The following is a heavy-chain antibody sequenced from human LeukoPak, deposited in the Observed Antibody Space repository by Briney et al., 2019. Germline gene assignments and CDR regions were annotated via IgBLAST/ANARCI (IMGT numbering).Heavy chain of an antibody. CDR3: ATIVSDSSGWYHFDH. D-gene: IGHD6-19*01. J-gene: IGHJ4*02. Sequence: GGSLRLSCAASDSSFRSHDMSWVRQTLEKGLEWVSSIAGDGASFYADSVKGRFTISRDYSKNTLNLQMNSLRAEDTAVYYCATIVSDSSGWYHFDHWGQGALVTVSS. CDR1: DSSFRSHD. V-gene: IGHV3-23*01. CDR2: IAGDGAS.